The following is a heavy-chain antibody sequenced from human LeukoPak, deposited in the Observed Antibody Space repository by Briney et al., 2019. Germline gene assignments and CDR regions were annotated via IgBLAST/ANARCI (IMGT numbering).Heavy chain of an antibody. D-gene: IGHD3-22*01. CDR2: LYTSGST. J-gene: IGHJ4*02. Sequence: KPSETLSLTCTVSGGSISSYYRSWIRQPAGKGLEWIGRLYTSGSTNYNPSLKSRVTMSVDTSKYQFSLKLTSMTAADTAVYYCARGGSSGYYYGWGQGTLVTVSS. CDR3: ARGGSSGYYYG. CDR1: GGSISSYY. V-gene: IGHV4-4*07.